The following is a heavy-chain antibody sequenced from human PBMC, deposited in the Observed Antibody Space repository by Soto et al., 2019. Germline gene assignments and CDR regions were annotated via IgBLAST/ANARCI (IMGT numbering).Heavy chain of an antibody. V-gene: IGHV3-30-3*01. CDR1: GFTFSRYA. CDR3: ARTGAYYDFWSGRSDY. J-gene: IGHJ4*02. CDR2: ISYDGSNK. D-gene: IGHD3-3*01. Sequence: GGSLRLSCAASGFTFSRYAMHWVRQAPGKGLEWVAVISYDGSNKYYADSVKGRFTISRDNSKNTLYLQMNSLRAEDRALYDCARTGAYYDFWSGRSDYWGQGTLVTVSS.